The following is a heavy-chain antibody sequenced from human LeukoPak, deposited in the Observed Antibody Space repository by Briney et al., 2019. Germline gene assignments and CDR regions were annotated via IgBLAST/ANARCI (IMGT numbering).Heavy chain of an antibody. J-gene: IGHJ6*04. Sequence: GGSLRLSCAASGFTFSRYSMNWVRQAPGKGLEWVSSISIGNTYIYYADSVKGRFTISRDNAKHSLYLQMNSLRAEDTAVYYCAELGITMIGGVWGKGTTVTVSS. CDR2: ISIGNTYI. D-gene: IGHD3-10*02. V-gene: IGHV3-21*01. CDR1: GFTFSRYS. CDR3: AELGITMIGGV.